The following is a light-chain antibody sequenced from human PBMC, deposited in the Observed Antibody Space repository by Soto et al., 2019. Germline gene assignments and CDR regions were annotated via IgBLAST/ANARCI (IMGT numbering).Light chain of an antibody. CDR3: DSYTTSSTVV. J-gene: IGLJ2*01. CDR1: SSDIGFYNR. V-gene: IGLV2-18*02. CDR2: VVG. Sequence: QSVLTQPPSVSGSPGQSVTISCTGTSSDIGFYNRVSWYQQTPGTAPKLLIYVVGNRPSGVPDRFSGSKSGNTASLTISGLQPEDEADYYCDSYTTSSTVVFGGGTKVTVL.